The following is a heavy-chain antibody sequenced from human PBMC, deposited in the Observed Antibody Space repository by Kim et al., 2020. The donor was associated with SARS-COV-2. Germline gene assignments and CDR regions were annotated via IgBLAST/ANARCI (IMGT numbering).Heavy chain of an antibody. J-gene: IGHJ4*02. D-gene: IGHD6-13*01. Sequence: SETLSLTCTVSGGSISSSSYYWGWIRQPPGKGLEWIGSIYYSGRTYYNPSLKSRVTISVDTSKNQFSLKLSSVTAADTAVYYCAGQFKRVAGYSFDYWGQGTLVTGSS. CDR2: IYYSGRT. V-gene: IGHV4-39*01. CDR3: AGQFKRVAGYSFDY. CDR1: GGSISSSSYY.